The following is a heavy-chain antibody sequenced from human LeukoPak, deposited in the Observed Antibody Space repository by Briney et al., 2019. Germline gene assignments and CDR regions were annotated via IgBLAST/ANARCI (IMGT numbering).Heavy chain of an antibody. CDR3: ARDNKERAAADY. CDR2: IKQDGSEK. Sequence: PGGSLRLSCAASGFTFSSYGMHWVRQAPGKGLEWVANIKQDGSEKYYVDSVKGRFTISRDNAKNSLYLQMNSLRAEDTAVYYCARDNKERAAADYWGQGTLVTVSS. V-gene: IGHV3-7*01. D-gene: IGHD6-13*01. CDR1: GFTFSSYG. J-gene: IGHJ4*02.